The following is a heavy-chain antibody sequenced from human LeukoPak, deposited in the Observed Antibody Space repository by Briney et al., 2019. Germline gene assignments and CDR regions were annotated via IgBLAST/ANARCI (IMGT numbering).Heavy chain of an antibody. V-gene: IGHV3-15*01. CDR1: GFTFSSYA. J-gene: IGHJ4*02. CDR2: IKSKTDGGTT. D-gene: IGHD3-3*01. Sequence: GGSLRLSCAASGFTFSSYAMSWVRQAPGKGLEWVGRIKSKTDGGTTDYAAPVKGRFTISRDDSKNTLYLQMNSLKTEDTAVYYCTTDGYDFWPFDYWGQGTLVTVSS. CDR3: TTDGYDFWPFDY.